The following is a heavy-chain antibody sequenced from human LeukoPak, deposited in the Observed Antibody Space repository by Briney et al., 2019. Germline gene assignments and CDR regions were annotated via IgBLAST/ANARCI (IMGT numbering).Heavy chain of an antibody. D-gene: IGHD3-16*01. Sequence: PGRSLRLSCAASGFTFSSNYMHWVRQAPGKGLEWVAVIWYDGSNKYYADSVKGRFTISRDNSKNTLYLQMNSLRAEDTAVYYCAKEGLRKLDYWGQGTLVTVSS. V-gene: IGHV3-33*06. J-gene: IGHJ4*02. CDR2: IWYDGSNK. CDR1: GFTFSSNY. CDR3: AKEGLRKLDY.